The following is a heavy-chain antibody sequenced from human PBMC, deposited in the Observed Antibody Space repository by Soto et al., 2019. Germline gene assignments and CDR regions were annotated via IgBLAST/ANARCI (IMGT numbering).Heavy chain of an antibody. D-gene: IGHD3-3*01. V-gene: IGHV3-49*04. CDR2: IRSKAYGGTT. CDR1: GFTFGDYA. CDR3: TRDSVLRFLEWTYDYYYGMDV. J-gene: IGHJ6*02. Sequence: PGGSLRLSCTASGFTFGDYAMSWVRQAPGKGLEWVGFIRSKAYGGTTEYAASVKGRFTISRDDSKSIAYLQMNSPKTEDTAVYYCTRDSVLRFLEWTYDYYYGMDVWGQGTTVTVS.